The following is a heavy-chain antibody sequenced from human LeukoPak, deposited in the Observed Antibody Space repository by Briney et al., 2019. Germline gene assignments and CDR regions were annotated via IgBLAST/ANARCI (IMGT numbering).Heavy chain of an antibody. V-gene: IGHV1-2*02. CDR2: INPDRGGT. J-gene: IGHJ3*02. D-gene: IGHD4-23*01. Sequence: GSVKVSCEASGYTFTDYSIRWMRQAPGQGLEWMCWINPDRGGTNYAQSVKGRVTMTRDTSFSTPYLDLSRLTADDTAVYYCAIYDGGNSDAFDIWGQGTLVTVSS. CDR3: AIYDGGNSDAFDI. CDR1: GYTFTDYS.